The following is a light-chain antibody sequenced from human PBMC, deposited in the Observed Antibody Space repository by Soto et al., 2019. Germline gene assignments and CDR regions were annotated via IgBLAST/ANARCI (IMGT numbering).Light chain of an antibody. CDR3: QQYGSALQT. V-gene: IGKV3-20*01. CDR2: GAS. Sequence: EIVLTQSPGTLSLSPGERATLSCRASQSVRSNFLAWYQQRPGQAPRLLIYGASSRATDIPDRFSGSGSGTDFTLIISRLEHEDCAVYYCQQYGSALQTFGQGTKVDIK. CDR1: QSVRSNF. J-gene: IGKJ1*01.